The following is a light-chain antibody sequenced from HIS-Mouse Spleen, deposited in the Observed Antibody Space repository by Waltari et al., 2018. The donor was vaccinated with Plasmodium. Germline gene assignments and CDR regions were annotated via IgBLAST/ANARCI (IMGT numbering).Light chain of an antibody. Sequence: EIVMTQSPATLSVSPGARATLSCRASQSVSNNLAWYQQKPGQAPRLLIYGASTRATGIPARFSGSGSGTEFTLTISSLQSEDFAVYYCQQYNNWSFTFGPGTKVDIK. CDR2: GAS. J-gene: IGKJ3*01. V-gene: IGKV3-15*01. CDR3: QQYNNWSFT. CDR1: QSVSNN.